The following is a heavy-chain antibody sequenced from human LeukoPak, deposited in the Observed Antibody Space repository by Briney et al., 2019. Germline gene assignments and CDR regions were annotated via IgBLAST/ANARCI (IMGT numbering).Heavy chain of an antibody. CDR3: ARDPDYGDPE. Sequence: PGGSLRLSCTASGFTFSDHYMSWFRLSPGKGLEWLSYITSSGSITDYADSVKGRFTISRDNAKNTMFLQMNSLRSEDTAVYYCARDPDYGDPEWGQGTLVTVSS. V-gene: IGHV3-11*01. J-gene: IGHJ4*02. CDR2: ITSSGSIT. CDR1: GFTFSDHY. D-gene: IGHD4-17*01.